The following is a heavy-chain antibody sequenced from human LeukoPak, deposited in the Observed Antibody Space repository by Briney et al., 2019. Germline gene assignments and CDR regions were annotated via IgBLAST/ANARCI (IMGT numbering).Heavy chain of an antibody. CDR2: IDPSGDTT. D-gene: IGHD4-17*01. V-gene: IGHV1-46*01. CDR3: ARDLYGDYVVFDY. J-gene: IGHJ4*02. CDR1: GYIFTSYY. Sequence: ASVKVSCKASGYIFTSYYIHWVRQAPGQGLEWMGIIDPSGDTTNYAQNFQGRVTLTRDTSTSTVYMELSSLRYEDTAVYYCARDLYGDYVVFDYWGQGTLVTVSS.